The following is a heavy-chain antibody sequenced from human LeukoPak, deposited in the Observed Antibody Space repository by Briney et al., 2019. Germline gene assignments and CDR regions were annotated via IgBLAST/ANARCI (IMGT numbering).Heavy chain of an antibody. CDR3: ASTNYYDSSGFSSWFDP. J-gene: IGHJ5*02. Sequence: GGSLRLSCAASGFTFSNYEMNWFRQAPGKGLEWVSYISSSGSIYYADSVKGRFTISRDNAKNSLYLQMNSLRAEDTAIYYCASTNYYDSSGFSSWFDPWGQGTLVTVSS. CDR1: GFTFSNYE. CDR2: ISSSGSI. D-gene: IGHD3-22*01. V-gene: IGHV3-48*03.